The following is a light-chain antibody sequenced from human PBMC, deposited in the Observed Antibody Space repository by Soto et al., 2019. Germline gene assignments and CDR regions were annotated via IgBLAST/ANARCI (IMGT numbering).Light chain of an antibody. CDR3: MKGTHWPPLT. CDR1: QILVYSDGNTY. Sequence: DFVMTQSPLFLSVSLGQPASIPCRSTQILVYSDGNTYLSWFQQRPGQSPRRLIYKVSNRDSGVPDRFSGSGSGTDFTLKISRVEAEDVGTYYCMKGTHWPPLTFGGGTKVDIK. J-gene: IGKJ4*01. V-gene: IGKV2-30*01. CDR2: KVS.